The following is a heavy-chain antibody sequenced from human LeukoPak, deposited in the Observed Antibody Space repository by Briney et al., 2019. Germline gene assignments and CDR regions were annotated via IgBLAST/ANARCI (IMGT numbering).Heavy chain of an antibody. CDR2: ISASGGTT. D-gene: IGHD3-9*01. Sequence: GGSLRLSCAASGFTFSSYALSWFGQAPGKGLDWVSVISASGGTTYYADSVKGRFTISRDTSKDTVYLQMHSLRAEDTAVYYCAKGDVLPSYPTFDYWGQGTLVTVSS. CDR1: GFTFSSYA. J-gene: IGHJ4*02. CDR3: AKGDVLPSYPTFDY. V-gene: IGHV3-23*01.